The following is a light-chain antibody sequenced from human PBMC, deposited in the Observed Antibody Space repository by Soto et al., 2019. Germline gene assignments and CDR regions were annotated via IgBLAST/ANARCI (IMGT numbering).Light chain of an antibody. V-gene: IGLV2-14*01. CDR2: DVF. J-gene: IGLJ2*01. CDR3: SSYTSSSTLV. Sequence: QSALTQPASVSGSPGQSITISCTGTNSEVGDYNYVSWYRQHPGQAPELMIYDVFNRPSGVSNRFSGSKSGNTASLTISGVQVDDEADYYCSSYTSSSTLVFGGGTQLTVL. CDR1: NSEVGDYNY.